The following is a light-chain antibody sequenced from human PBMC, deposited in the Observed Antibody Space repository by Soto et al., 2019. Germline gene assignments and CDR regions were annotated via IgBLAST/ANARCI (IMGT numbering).Light chain of an antibody. CDR1: QSVPRNF. CDR3: QQYTSSPLT. Sequence: EIVLTQSPGTLSLSPGEGASLSCRASQSVPRNFLAWYQQKPRQALRLLISAASRSTTGIPDRFSGSGSGTYFTLTISRLEADDVAVYFCQQYTSSPLTFGGGTKVEIK. CDR2: AAS. V-gene: IGKV3-20*01. J-gene: IGKJ4*02.